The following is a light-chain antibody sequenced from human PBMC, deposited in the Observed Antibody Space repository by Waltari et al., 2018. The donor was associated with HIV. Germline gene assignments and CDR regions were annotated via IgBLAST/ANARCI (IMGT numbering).Light chain of an antibody. CDR2: LAS. Sequence: DIQMTHSPSFVAAFVGNRVTMTCRASYDIFRFLAWYQQKPGKAPKLLIYLASTLQDGVPSRFSGSGSGTDFTLTISSLQPEDFATYYCQQANSFPRTFGQGTKVEIK. CDR1: YDIFRF. V-gene: IGKV1-12*01. CDR3: QQANSFPRT. J-gene: IGKJ2*01.